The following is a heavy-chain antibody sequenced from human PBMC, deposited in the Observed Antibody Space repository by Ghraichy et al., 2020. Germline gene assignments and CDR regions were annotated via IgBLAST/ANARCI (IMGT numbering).Heavy chain of an antibody. CDR3: ARYTAAGYLDY. CDR2: IYYSGST. V-gene: IGHV4-59*08. Sequence: SETLSLTCAVSGGSISTYYWSWIRQPPWKGLEWIGYIYYSGSTNYNPSLKSRITISVDTSKNQFSLKLRSVTAADTAVYYCARYTAAGYLDYWGQGTLVTVSS. D-gene: IGHD6-13*01. J-gene: IGHJ4*02. CDR1: GGSISTYY.